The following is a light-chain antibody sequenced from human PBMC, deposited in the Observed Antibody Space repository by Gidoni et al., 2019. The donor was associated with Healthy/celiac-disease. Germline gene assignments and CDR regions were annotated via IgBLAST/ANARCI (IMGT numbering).Light chain of an antibody. CDR1: QSVSSSY. Sequence: EIVLTQLPGTLSLSPGERATLSCRASQSVSSSYLAWYQQKPGQAPRLLIYGASSRATGIPDRFSGSGSGTDFTHTISRLEPEDFAVYYCQQYGSSPWTFGQXTKVEIK. V-gene: IGKV3-20*01. CDR2: GAS. CDR3: QQYGSSPWT. J-gene: IGKJ1*01.